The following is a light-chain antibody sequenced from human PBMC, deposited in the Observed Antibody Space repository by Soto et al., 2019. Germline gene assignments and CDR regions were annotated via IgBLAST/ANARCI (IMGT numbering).Light chain of an antibody. CDR2: GAS. V-gene: IGKV1-8*01. J-gene: IGKJ1*01. CDR1: QGISSY. CDR3: QQTYSSVYT. Sequence: AIRMTQSPSSLSASTGDRVTITCRASQGISSYLVWYQQKPGKAPNLLVYGASSLQSGVPSRFSGSGSGTEFTLTINSLQPEDFATYYCQQTYSSVYTFGQGTKVDIK.